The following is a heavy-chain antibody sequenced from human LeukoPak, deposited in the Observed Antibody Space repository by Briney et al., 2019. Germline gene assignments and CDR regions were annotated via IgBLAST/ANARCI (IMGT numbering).Heavy chain of an antibody. CDR1: GGSISSGTYF. V-gene: IGHV4-61*02. J-gene: IGHJ4*02. D-gene: IGHD5-24*01. CDR2: IHTSGST. CDR3: ARGVVEMATSWGY. Sequence: SETLSLTCTVSGGSISSGTYFWSWIRQPAGKGLEWIGRIHTSGSTNCSPSLRSRVTISVDTSKNQSSLNLSSVTAADTAVYYCARGVVEMATSWGYWGQGTLVTVSS.